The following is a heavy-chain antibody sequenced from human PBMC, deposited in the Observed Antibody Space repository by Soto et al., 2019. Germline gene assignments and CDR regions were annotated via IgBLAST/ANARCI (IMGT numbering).Heavy chain of an antibody. CDR1: GYTFTGYY. CDR2: INPNSGGT. D-gene: IGHD4-17*01. J-gene: IGHJ4*02. Sequence: GASVKVSCKASGYTFTGYYMHWVRQAPGQGLEWMGWINPNSGGTNYAQKFQGWVTMTRDTSISTAYMELSRLRSDDTAVYYCARTLYGDYAPRYFDYWGQGTLVTVSS. CDR3: ARTLYGDYAPRYFDY. V-gene: IGHV1-2*04.